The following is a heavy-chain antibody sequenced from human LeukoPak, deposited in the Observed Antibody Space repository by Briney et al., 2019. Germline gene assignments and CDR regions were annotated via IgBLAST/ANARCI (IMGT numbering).Heavy chain of an antibody. J-gene: IGHJ4*02. CDR2: INHSGST. CDR3: ARVGYCSGGSCPNDY. Sequence: SETLSLTCAVYGGSFSGYYWSWIRQPPGKGLEWIGEINHSGSTNYNPSLKSRVTISVDTSKNQFSLKLSSVTAADTAVYYCARVGYCSGGSCPNDYWGQGTLVTVSS. CDR1: GGSFSGYY. D-gene: IGHD2-15*01. V-gene: IGHV4-34*01.